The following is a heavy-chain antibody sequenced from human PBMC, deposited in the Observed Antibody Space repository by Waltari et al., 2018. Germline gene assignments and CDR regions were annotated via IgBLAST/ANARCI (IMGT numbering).Heavy chain of an antibody. CDR1: GFSFSTSW. V-gene: IGHV3-7*01. CDR2: INQDGSKK. Sequence: EVQLVESGGGLVEPGGSLRLSCVASGFSFSTSWMSWARQAPGKGLEWVADINQDGSKKYYMGSMKGRFTISRDNAKSSVYLEMNSLRGDDTAVYYCARDWEGERPNFDYWGQGILVTVSS. CDR3: ARDWEGERPNFDY. J-gene: IGHJ4*02. D-gene: IGHD1-26*01.